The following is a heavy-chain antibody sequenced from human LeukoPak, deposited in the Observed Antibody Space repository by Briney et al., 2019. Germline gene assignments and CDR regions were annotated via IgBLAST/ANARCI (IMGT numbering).Heavy chain of an antibody. Sequence: GASVKVSCKASGYTFTSYATNWVRQAPGQGLEWMGWINTNTGNPTYAQGFTGRFVFSLDTSVSTTYLQISSLKAEDTAVYFCARAFQSLGGLSLPDYWGQGTLVTVSS. CDR3: ARAFQSLGGLSLPDY. D-gene: IGHD3-16*02. J-gene: IGHJ4*02. V-gene: IGHV7-4-1*02. CDR1: GYTFTSYA. CDR2: INTNTGNP.